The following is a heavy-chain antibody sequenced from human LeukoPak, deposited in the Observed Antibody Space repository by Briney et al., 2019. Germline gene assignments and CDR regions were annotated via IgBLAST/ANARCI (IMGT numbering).Heavy chain of an antibody. CDR3: ARDSPPTYYYDSSGYSLDY. V-gene: IGHV1-69*04. J-gene: IGHJ4*02. Sequence: ASVKVSCKASGGTFSSYAISWVRQAPGQGLEWMGRIIPILGIANYAQKFQGRVTITADKSTSTAYMELSSLRSEDTAAYYCARDSPPTYYYDSSGYSLDYWGQGTLVTVSS. CDR1: GGTFSSYA. CDR2: IIPILGIA. D-gene: IGHD3-22*01.